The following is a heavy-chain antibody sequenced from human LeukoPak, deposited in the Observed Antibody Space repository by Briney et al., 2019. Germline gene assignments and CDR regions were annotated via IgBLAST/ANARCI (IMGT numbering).Heavy chain of an antibody. D-gene: IGHD3-16*01. V-gene: IGHV3-23*01. CDR1: GGSISSTSYF. Sequence: ETLSLTCTVSGGSISSTSYFWGWVRQAPGKGLEWVSAISGSGGGTYYADSVKGRFTISRDNSKNTLYLQMNSLRAEDTAVYYCAKDRFQANWFDPWGQGTLVTVSS. CDR2: ISGSGGGT. J-gene: IGHJ5*02. CDR3: AKDRFQANWFDP.